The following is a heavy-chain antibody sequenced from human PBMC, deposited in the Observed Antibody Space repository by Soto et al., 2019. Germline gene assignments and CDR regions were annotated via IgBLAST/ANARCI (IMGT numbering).Heavy chain of an antibody. V-gene: IGHV5-51*01. CDR2: IYPDNSYT. CDR3: ARQKNEKALAGPFDS. Sequence: PGESLKSSCNGSGYTLTKYWIGWVRQMPGKGLQWMGAIYPDNSYTNYSPSFQGHVTISADKSISTAYLQWTSLKASDTAMYYCARQKNEKALAGPFDSWGQGTLVTVS. D-gene: IGHD6-19*01. CDR1: GYTLTKYW. J-gene: IGHJ4*02.